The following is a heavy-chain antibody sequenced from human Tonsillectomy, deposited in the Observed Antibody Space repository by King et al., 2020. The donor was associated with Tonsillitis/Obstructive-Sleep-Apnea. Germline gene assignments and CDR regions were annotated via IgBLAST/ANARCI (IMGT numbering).Heavy chain of an antibody. Sequence: VQLVESGGGSVKPGGSLRLSCAASEFTLTNSWMNWVRQAPGKGLEWVGRIKSKTDGGTIDYAAPVKGRFTISRDDSKNTLYLQMKSLKIEDTAVYYCTTGNYYPYWYFDLWGRGTLVTVSS. CDR2: IKSKTDGGTI. D-gene: IGHD3-22*01. CDR3: TTGNYYPYWYFDL. V-gene: IGHV3-15*01. J-gene: IGHJ2*01. CDR1: EFTLTNSW.